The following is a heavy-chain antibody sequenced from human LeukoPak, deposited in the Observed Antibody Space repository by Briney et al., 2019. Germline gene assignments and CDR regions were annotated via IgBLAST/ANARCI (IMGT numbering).Heavy chain of an antibody. CDR3: ARGTRGVNSPYFDY. J-gene: IGHJ4*02. V-gene: IGHV1-18*01. CDR2: ISAYNGNT. CDR1: GGTFSSYA. Sequence: ASVTVSCKASGGTFSSYAISWVRQAPGQGLEWMGGISAYNGNTNYAQKLQGRVTMTTDTSTSTAYMELRSLGSDDTAVYYCARGTRGVNSPYFDYWGQGTLVTVSS. D-gene: IGHD4-23*01.